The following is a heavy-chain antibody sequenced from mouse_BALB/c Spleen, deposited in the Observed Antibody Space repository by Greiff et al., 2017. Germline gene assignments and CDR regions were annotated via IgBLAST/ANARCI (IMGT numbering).Heavy chain of an antibody. CDR2: IYPGDGDT. CDR3: ARGGSHYYGSSFDY. CDR1: GYTFTSYW. J-gene: IGHJ2*01. Sequence: VKLMESGAELARPGASVKLSCKASGYTFTSYWMQWVQQRPGQGLEWIGAIYPGDGDTRYTQKFKGKATLTADKSSSTAYMQLSSLASEDSAVFYCARGGSHYYGSSFDYWGQGTTLTVSS. D-gene: IGHD1-1*01. V-gene: IGHV1-87*01.